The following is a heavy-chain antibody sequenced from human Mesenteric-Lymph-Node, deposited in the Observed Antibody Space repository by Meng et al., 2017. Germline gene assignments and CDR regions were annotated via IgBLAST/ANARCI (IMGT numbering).Heavy chain of an antibody. Sequence: SLKISCAASGFTFDDYAMYWVRQAPGKGLEWVSGISWSSKTIAYAASVKGRFTVSRDNAKNSLYLQMNSLRPEDTAFYYCARDILPAATGLKSWGQGTLVTVSS. D-gene: IGHD2-2*01. V-gene: IGHV3-9*01. CDR2: ISWSSKTI. CDR3: ARDILPAATGLKS. CDR1: GFTFDDYA. J-gene: IGHJ5*02.